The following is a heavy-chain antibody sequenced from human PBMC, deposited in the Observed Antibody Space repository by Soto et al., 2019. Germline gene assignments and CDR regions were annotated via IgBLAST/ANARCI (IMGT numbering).Heavy chain of an antibody. J-gene: IGHJ4*02. Sequence: EVQLLESGGGLVQPGGSLRLSCAASGFTFSSYAMSWVRQAPGKGLEWVSAISGSGGSTYYADSVKGRFTISRDNSKNTLYLQMNSLRAKDTAVYYCAKDQLELRPGRNYFDYWGQGTLVTVSS. D-gene: IGHD1-7*01. CDR3: AKDQLELRPGRNYFDY. V-gene: IGHV3-23*01. CDR2: ISGSGGST. CDR1: GFTFSSYA.